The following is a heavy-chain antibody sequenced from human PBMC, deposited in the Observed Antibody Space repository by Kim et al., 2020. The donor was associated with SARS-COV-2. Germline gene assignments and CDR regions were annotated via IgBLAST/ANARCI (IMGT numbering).Heavy chain of an antibody. J-gene: IGHJ6*02. D-gene: IGHD3-22*01. CDR1: GYTLTELS. CDR3: ATAPANYYDSSGYSYYYYYCMDV. Sequence: ASVKVSCKVSGYTLTELSMHWVRQAPGKGLEWMGGFDPEDGETIYAQKFQGRVTMTEDTSTDTAYMELSSLRSEDTAVYYCATAPANYYDSSGYSYYYYYCMDVWGQGTTVTVSS. CDR2: FDPEDGET. V-gene: IGHV1-24*01.